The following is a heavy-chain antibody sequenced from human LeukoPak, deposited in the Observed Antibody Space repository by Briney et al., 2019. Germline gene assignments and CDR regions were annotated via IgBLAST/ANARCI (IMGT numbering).Heavy chain of an antibody. V-gene: IGHV1-18*01. D-gene: IGHD2-21*01. J-gene: IGHJ5*02. Sequence: ASVKVSCKASGYTFTSYGISWVRQAPGQGLEWMGWISAYNGNTNYAQKLQGRVTMTTDTSTSTAYMELRSLRSDDTAVYYCARESLVVGVDWFDPWGQGTLVTVSS. CDR3: ARESLVVGVDWFDP. CDR2: ISAYNGNT. CDR1: GYTFTSYG.